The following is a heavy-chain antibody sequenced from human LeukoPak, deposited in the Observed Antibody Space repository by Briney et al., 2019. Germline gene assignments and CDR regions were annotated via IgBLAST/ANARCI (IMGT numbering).Heavy chain of an antibody. CDR3: ARDWDGRHNWFDP. CDR1: GGTFSSYA. D-gene: IGHD1-26*01. Sequence: SVKVSCKASGGTFSSYAISWVRQAPGQGLEWMGGIIPIFGTANYAQKFQGRVTITTDESTSTAYMELRSLRSDDTAVYYCARDWDGRHNWFDPWGQGTLVTVSS. V-gene: IGHV1-69*05. CDR2: IIPIFGTA. J-gene: IGHJ5*02.